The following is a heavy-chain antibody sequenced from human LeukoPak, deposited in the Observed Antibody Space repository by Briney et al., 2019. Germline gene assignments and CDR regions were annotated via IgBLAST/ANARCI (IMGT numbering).Heavy chain of an antibody. D-gene: IGHD6-6*01. J-gene: IGHJ4*02. CDR1: GFTFSSYS. V-gene: IGHV3-21*01. CDR2: ISSSSSYI. CDR3: ARDNIAARPFDY. Sequence: GGSLRLSCAASGFTFSSYSMNWVRQAPGKGLEWVSSISSSSSYIYYADSVKGRFTISRDNAKNSLYLQMNSLRAEDTAVYYCARDNIAARPFDYWGQGTLVTVSS.